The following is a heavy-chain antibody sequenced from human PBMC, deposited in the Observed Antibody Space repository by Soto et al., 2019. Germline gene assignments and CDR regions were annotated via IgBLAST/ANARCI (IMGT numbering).Heavy chain of an antibody. Sequence: GGSLRLSCAASGFTFSSYAMHWVRQAPGKGLEWVAVISYDGSNKYYADSVKGRFTISRDNSKNTLYLQMNSLRAEDTAVYYCARDRDSSGWYYYYYGMDVWGQGTTVTVSS. CDR2: ISYDGSNK. J-gene: IGHJ6*02. D-gene: IGHD6-19*01. CDR3: ARDRDSSGWYYYYYGMDV. V-gene: IGHV3-30-3*01. CDR1: GFTFSSYA.